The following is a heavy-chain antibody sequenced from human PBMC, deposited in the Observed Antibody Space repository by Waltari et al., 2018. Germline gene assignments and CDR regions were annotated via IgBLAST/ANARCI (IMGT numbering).Heavy chain of an antibody. CDR2: ISGSGGST. D-gene: IGHD2-2*01. Sequence: EVQLVESGGGLVQPGGSLRLSCAASGFTFSSYAMSWVRQAPGKGLGCVSAISGSGGSTYDADSVKCRFTISRDNSKNTLYLQMNSLRAEDTAVYYCARGVRLVASLDYWGQGTLVTVSS. V-gene: IGHV3-23*04. J-gene: IGHJ4*02. CDR1: GFTFSSYA. CDR3: ARGVRLVASLDY.